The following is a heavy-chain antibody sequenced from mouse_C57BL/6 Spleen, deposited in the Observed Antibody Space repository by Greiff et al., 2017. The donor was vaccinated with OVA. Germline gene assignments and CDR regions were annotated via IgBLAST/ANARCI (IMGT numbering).Heavy chain of an antibody. CDR1: GYTFTDYN. CDR2: INPNNGGT. CDR3: ARRGSAGTAWFAD. D-gene: IGHD3-2*02. J-gene: IGHJ3*01. V-gene: IGHV1-18*01. Sequence: VQLQQSGPELVKPGASVKIPCKASGYTFTDYNMDWVKQSHGKSLEWIGDINPNNGGTIYNQKFKGKATLTVDKSSSTAYMELRSLTSEDTAVYYCARRGSAGTAWFADWGKGTLVTVSA.